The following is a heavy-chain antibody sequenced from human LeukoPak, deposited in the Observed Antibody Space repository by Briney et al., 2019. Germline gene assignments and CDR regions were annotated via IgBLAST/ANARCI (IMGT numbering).Heavy chain of an antibody. V-gene: IGHV4-38-2*02. CDR2: IYTSGST. Sequence: SETLSLTCTVSGYSISSGYYWGWIRQPPGKGLEWIGRIYTSGSTNYNPSLKSRVTMSVDTSKNQFSLKLSSVTAADTAVYHCAKNGQTGFSFDPWGQGTLVTVSS. J-gene: IGHJ5*02. CDR1: GYSISSGYY. D-gene: IGHD3-9*01. CDR3: AKNGQTGFSFDP.